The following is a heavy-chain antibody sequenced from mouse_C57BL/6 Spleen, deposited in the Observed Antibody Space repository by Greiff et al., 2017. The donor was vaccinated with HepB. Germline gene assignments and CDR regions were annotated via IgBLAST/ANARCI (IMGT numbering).Heavy chain of an antibody. CDR1: GYAFTNYL. J-gene: IGHJ4*01. V-gene: IGHV1-54*01. D-gene: IGHD2-1*01. CDR3: ARSVIYYGNYDYAMDY. Sequence: VQLQQSGAELVRPGTSVKVSCKASGYAFTNYLIEWVKQRPGQGLEGIGVINPGSGGTNYNEKFKGKATLTADKSSSTAYMQLSSLTSEDSAVYFCARSVIYYGNYDYAMDYWGQGTSVTVSS. CDR2: INPGSGGT.